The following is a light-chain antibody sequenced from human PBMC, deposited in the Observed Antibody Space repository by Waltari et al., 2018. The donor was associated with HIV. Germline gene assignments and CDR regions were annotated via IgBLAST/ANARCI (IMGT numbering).Light chain of an antibody. J-gene: IGKJ1*01. CDR2: DAS. CDR1: QSIRSS. Sequence: EIVMTQSPATLSVSPGERATLSCRASQSIRSSFAWYQQKPCQAPRLLIYDASTRATGSPAMISGSGSGTEFTRTISSLQSEDFAVYSCQQYHNWPQTFGPGTKVEIK. V-gene: IGKV3-15*01. CDR3: QQYHNWPQT.